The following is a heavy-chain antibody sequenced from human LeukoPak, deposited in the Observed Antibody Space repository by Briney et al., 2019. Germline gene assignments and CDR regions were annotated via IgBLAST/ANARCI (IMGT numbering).Heavy chain of an antibody. J-gene: IGHJ4*02. CDR2: MNPNSGNT. Sequence: ASVKVSCKASGYTFTSYDINWVRQATGQGLEWMGWMNPNSGNTGYAQKFQGRGTITRNTSISTAYMELSSLRSEDTAVYYCARVEWELPFDYWGQGTLVTVSS. V-gene: IGHV1-8*03. CDR3: ARVEWELPFDY. D-gene: IGHD1-26*01. CDR1: GYTFTSYD.